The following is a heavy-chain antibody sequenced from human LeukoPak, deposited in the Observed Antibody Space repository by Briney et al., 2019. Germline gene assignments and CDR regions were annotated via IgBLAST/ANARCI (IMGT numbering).Heavy chain of an antibody. D-gene: IGHD1-26*01. V-gene: IGHV4-34*01. CDR3: ARRVRVGATKFDY. CDR2: INHSGST. J-gene: IGHJ4*02. CDR1: GGSFSGYY. Sequence: SETLSLTCAVYGGSFSGYYWSWIRQPPGKGLEWIGEINHSGSTNYNPSLKSRVTISVDTSKNQFSLKLSSVTAADTAVYYCARRVRVGATKFDYWGQGTLVTVSS.